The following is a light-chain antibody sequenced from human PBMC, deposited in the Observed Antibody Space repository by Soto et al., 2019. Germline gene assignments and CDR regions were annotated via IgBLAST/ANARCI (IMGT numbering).Light chain of an antibody. CDR2: DAS. Sequence: EIVLTQSPATLSLSPGERATLSCRASQSVSNYLAWYQQKPGQAPRLLIYDASNRATGIPARFSGSGSGTDFTLTISSLEPEDFAFYYCQQRSHWPPITFGQGTRLDIK. V-gene: IGKV3-11*01. CDR1: QSVSNY. J-gene: IGKJ5*01. CDR3: QQRSHWPPIT.